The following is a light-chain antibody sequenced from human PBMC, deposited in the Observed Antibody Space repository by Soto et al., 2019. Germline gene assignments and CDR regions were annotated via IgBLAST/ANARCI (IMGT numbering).Light chain of an antibody. J-gene: IGKJ4*01. CDR2: GAS. Sequence: ESVLTQSPGTLSLSPGERATLSCRASQSVSSSSLAWYQQIPGQAPRLLIYGASSRATGIPDRFSGSGSGTDFTLIISRLEPEDFAVYYCQQYGSSAELTFGGGTKVDIK. CDR3: QQYGSSAELT. CDR1: QSVSSSS. V-gene: IGKV3-20*01.